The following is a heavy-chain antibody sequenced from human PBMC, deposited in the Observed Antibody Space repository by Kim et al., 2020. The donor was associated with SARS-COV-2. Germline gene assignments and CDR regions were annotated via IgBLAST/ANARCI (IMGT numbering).Heavy chain of an antibody. J-gene: IGHJ5*02. D-gene: IGHD3-3*01. CDR3: ARANGDGRFLALGFDP. CDR1: GGSISSGDYY. CDR2: IYYSGST. Sequence: SETLSLTCTVSGGSISSGDYYWSWIRQPPGKGLEWIGYIYYSGSTYYNPSLKRRVTISVDTSKNQFSLKLSSVTAADTAGYYGARANGDGRFLALGFDPWGQGTLVTVSS. V-gene: IGHV4-30-4*01.